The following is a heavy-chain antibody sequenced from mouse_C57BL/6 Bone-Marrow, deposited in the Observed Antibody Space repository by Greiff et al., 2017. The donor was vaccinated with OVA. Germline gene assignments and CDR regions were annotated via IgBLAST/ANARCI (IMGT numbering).Heavy chain of an antibody. J-gene: IGHJ3*01. D-gene: IGHD4-1*01. CDR1: GYTFTSYW. Sequence: QVQLKQPGAELVRPGTSVKLSCKASGYTFTSYWMPWVKQRPGQGLEWIGVIDPSDSYTNYNQKFKGKATLTVDTSSSTAYMQLSSLTSEDSAVYYCARGTGTWFAYWGQGTLVTVSA. CDR2: IDPSDSYT. CDR3: ARGTGTWFAY. V-gene: IGHV1-59*01.